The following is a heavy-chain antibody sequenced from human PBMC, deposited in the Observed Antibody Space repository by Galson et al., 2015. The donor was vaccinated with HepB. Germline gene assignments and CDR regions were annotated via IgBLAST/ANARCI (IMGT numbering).Heavy chain of an antibody. CDR1: GFTFSSYA. CDR2: ISGSGGST. D-gene: IGHD4-11*01. Sequence: SLRLSCAASGFTFSSYAMSWVRQAPGKGLEWVSAISGSGGSTYYADSVKGRFTISRDNSKNTLYLQMNSLRAEDTAVYYCAKTPTVTTSSLSFDYWGQGTLVTVSS. V-gene: IGHV3-23*01. CDR3: AKTPTVTTSSLSFDY. J-gene: IGHJ4*02.